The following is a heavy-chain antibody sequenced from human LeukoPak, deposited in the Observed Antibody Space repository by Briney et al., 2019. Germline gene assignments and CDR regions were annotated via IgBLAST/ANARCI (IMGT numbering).Heavy chain of an antibody. D-gene: IGHD4-17*01. CDR3: AKDRYGDYSFES. J-gene: IGHJ4*02. V-gene: IGHV3-23*01. Sequence: GGCLGLSCAASGFTFSRFAMSWVRQAPGKGLEWVSAISGSGSDTYYADSVEGRFTVSRDNSKNTLYLQMNSLRAEDTALYYCAKDRYGDYSFESWGQGTLVTVSS. CDR1: GFTFSRFA. CDR2: ISGSGSDT.